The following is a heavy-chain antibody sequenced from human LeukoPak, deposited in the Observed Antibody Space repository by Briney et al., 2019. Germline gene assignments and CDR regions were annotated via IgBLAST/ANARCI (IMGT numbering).Heavy chain of an antibody. J-gene: IGHJ5*02. V-gene: IGHV4-39*07. CDR3: ARGVVPAALWQNWFDP. CDR1: GGSISSSSYF. Sequence: SETLSLTCTVSGGSISSSSYFWGWIRQPPGKGLEWIGSISYTGSTNSNPSLKSRVTMSVDTSKNQFSLKLSSVTAADTAVFYCARGVVPAALWQNWFDPWGQGTLVIVSS. CDR2: ISYTGST. D-gene: IGHD2-2*01.